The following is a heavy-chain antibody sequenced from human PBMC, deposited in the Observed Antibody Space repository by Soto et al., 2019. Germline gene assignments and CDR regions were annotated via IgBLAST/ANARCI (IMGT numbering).Heavy chain of an antibody. CDR1: GFTFSSYG. CDR3: AKEYQRWELPGLHYYGMDV. D-gene: IGHD1-26*01. V-gene: IGHV3-30*18. J-gene: IGHJ6*02. Sequence: GGSLRLSCAASGFTFSSYGMHWVRQAPGKGLEWVAVISYDGSNKYYADSVKGRFTIYRDNSKNTLYLQMNSLRAEDTAVYYCAKEYQRWELPGLHYYGMDVWGQGTTVTVSS. CDR2: ISYDGSNK.